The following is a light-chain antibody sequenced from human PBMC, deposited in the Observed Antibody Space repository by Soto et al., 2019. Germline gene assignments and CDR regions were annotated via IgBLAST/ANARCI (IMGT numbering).Light chain of an antibody. CDR2: DVS. V-gene: IGKV3-20*01. Sequence: EIVLTQSPATLSLSPGERASLSCRASQSVGNSLAWYQHKPGQAPRLLIYDVSNRATGIPDRFSGSGSGTDFTLTISRLEPEDFAVYYCQQYGSSPITFGQGTRLEIK. CDR1: QSVGNS. J-gene: IGKJ5*01. CDR3: QQYGSSPIT.